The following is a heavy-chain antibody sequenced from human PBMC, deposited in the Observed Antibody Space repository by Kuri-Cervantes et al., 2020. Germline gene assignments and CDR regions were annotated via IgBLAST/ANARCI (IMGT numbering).Heavy chain of an antibody. J-gene: IGHJ4*02. CDR3: ARDYYDSRNYNYFDY. Sequence: ASVKVSCKASGYTFTSYDINWVRQATGQGLEWMGWINPNSGGTNYAQKFQGWVTMTRGTSITTAYMELSRLRSDGTAVYYCARDYYDSRNYNYFDYWGQGTLVTVSS. CDR1: GYTFTSYD. CDR2: INPNSGGT. V-gene: IGHV1-2*04. D-gene: IGHD3-22*01.